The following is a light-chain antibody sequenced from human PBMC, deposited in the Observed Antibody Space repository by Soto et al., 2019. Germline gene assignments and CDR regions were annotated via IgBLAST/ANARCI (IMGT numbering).Light chain of an antibody. CDR3: NSYSSTNFYV. J-gene: IGLJ1*01. CDR2: QVT. V-gene: IGLV2-14*01. Sequence: QSVLAQPASVSGSPGQSITISRTGSFSDIAVFNYVSWYQQYPGRAPKLLIYQVTSRASGVSHRFSGSKSGNTASLTISGLQPEDEAEYYCNSYSSTNFYVFGTGTKVTVL. CDR1: FSDIAVFNY.